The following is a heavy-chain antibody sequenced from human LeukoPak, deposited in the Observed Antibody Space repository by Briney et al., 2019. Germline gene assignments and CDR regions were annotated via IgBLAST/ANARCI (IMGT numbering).Heavy chain of an antibody. Sequence: ASVKVSCKASGYTFTGYYMHWVRQAPGQGLEWMGWINPNSGGTNYAQKFQGRVTMTRDTSISTAYMELSRLRSDDTAVYYCARFKVGATVTTKPFDYWGQGTLVTVTS. D-gene: IGHD4-11*01. CDR3: ARFKVGATVTTKPFDY. V-gene: IGHV1-2*02. CDR2: INPNSGGT. J-gene: IGHJ4*02. CDR1: GYTFTGYY.